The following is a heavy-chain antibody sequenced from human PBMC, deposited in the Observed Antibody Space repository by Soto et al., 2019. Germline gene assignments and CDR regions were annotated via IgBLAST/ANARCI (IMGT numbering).Heavy chain of an antibody. Sequence: SETLSLTCAVYGGSISSGRYYWSWIRQPPGMGLEWIGEMSHSGGTHFNPSLKSRVTISVDTSKNQFSLKMSSVTAADTAVYYCARENSGALVAFDIWGQGTMVTVSS. CDR1: GGSISSGRYY. J-gene: IGHJ3*02. V-gene: IGHV4-61*01. D-gene: IGHD2-15*01. CDR2: MSHSGGT. CDR3: ARENSGALVAFDI.